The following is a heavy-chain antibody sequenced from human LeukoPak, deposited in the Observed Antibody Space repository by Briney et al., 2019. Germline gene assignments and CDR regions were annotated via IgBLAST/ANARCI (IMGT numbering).Heavy chain of an antibody. CDR3: ATYYSYGDYFDY. Sequence: PSETLSLTCTVSGGSISSYYWSWIRQPPGKGLEWIGYIYYRGSTNYNTSLKSRVTISVDTSKNQFSLKLSSVTAADTAVYYCATYYSYGDYFDYWGQGTLVTVSS. CDR2: IYYRGST. J-gene: IGHJ4*02. D-gene: IGHD5-18*01. CDR1: GGSISSYY. V-gene: IGHV4-59*01.